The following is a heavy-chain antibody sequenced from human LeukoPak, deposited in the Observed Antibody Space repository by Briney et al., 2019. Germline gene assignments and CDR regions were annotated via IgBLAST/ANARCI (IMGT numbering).Heavy chain of an antibody. CDR1: GFTFSSYE. D-gene: IGHD2-15*01. CDR3: AREVVVAATRYMDV. J-gene: IGHJ6*03. CDR2: ISSSGATR. Sequence: GGSLRLSCAASGFTFSSYEMNWVRQAPGKGLEWVSYISSSGATRYYADSVKGRFTMSRDNAKNSLYLPLNSLRAEDTAVYYCAREVVVAATRYMDVWGKGTTVTISS. V-gene: IGHV3-48*03.